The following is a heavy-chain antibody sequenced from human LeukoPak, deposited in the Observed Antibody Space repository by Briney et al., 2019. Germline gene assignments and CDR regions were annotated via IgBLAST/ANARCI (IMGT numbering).Heavy chain of an antibody. CDR3: AKSSRYFLDY. D-gene: IGHD3-9*01. Sequence: GGSLRLSCAASGFTFSSYEMNWVRQAPGKGLEWVSYISSSGSTIYYADSVKGRFTISRDNSKNTLYLQMNSLRAEDTAVYYCAKSSRYFLDYWGQGTLVTVSS. V-gene: IGHV3-48*03. J-gene: IGHJ4*02. CDR1: GFTFSSYE. CDR2: ISSSGSTI.